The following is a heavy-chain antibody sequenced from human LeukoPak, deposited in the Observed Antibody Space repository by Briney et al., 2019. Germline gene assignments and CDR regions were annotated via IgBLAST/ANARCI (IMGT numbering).Heavy chain of an antibody. D-gene: IGHD1-26*01. CDR1: GGSISSGGYY. CDR2: IYYSGST. J-gene: IGHJ3*02. V-gene: IGHV4-31*03. Sequence: SETLSLTCTVSGGSISSGGYYWSWIRQHSGKGLEWIGYIYYSGSTYYNPSLKSRVTISVDTSKNQFSLRLSSVTAADTAVYYCARDSGSYSLLGAFDIWGQGTVVTVSS. CDR3: ARDSGSYSLLGAFDI.